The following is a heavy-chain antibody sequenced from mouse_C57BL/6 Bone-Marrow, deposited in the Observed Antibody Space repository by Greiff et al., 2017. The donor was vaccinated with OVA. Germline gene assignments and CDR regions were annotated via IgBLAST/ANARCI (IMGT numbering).Heavy chain of an antibody. V-gene: IGHV5-6*01. CDR1: GFTFSSYG. J-gene: IGHJ4*01. CDR2: ISSGGSYT. Sequence: EVMLVESGGDLVKPGGSLKLSCAASGFTFSSYGMSWVRQTPDKRLEWVATISSGGSYTYYPDSVKGRFTISRDNAKNTLYLQMSSLKSEDTAMYYCARHGGAMDYWGQGTSVTVSS. CDR3: ARHGGAMDY.